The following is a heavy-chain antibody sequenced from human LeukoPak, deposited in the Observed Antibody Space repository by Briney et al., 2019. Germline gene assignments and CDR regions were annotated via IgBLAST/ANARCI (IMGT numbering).Heavy chain of an antibody. D-gene: IGHD4/OR15-4a*01. CDR3: AKMTIHGASVL. CDR2: IYYTGRT. CDR1: GGPISVDY. V-gene: IGHV4-59*01. Sequence: SETLSLTCIVSGGPISVDYWNWIRQAPGKGLEWIGYIYYTGRTKYNPSLSSRLTISIDTSKSQFSLRLTSVTAADTAVYYCAKMTIHGASVLWGQGSLVTVSS. J-gene: IGHJ4*02.